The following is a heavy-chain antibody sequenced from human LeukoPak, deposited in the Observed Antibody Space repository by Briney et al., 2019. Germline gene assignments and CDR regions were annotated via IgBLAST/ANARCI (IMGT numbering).Heavy chain of an antibody. CDR2: AYYRSKWYN. J-gene: IGHJ5*02. D-gene: IGHD1-26*01. Sequence: SQTLSHTPVHPRDSASVTIASSESARQSPSRGLEWLGRAYYRSKWYNDYAVSVESRITINPDTSKNQFTLQRNCLTPEDTAVDHCALADGDRGCYSFWCLPWGEGTLVTVSS. CDR1: RDSASVTIAS. CDR3: ALADGDRGCYSFWCLP. V-gene: IGHV6-1*01.